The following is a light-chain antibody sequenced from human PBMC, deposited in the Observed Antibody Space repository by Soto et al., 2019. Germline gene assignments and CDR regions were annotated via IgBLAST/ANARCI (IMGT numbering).Light chain of an antibody. CDR3: QQSDA. J-gene: IGKJ5*01. CDR1: QSVSSY. CDR2: DAS. Sequence: EIVLTQSPATLSLSPGERATLSCRASQSVSSYLAWYQQKPGQAPRLLIYDASNRATGIPARFSGSGSGTDFTLTIRSLEPADFAVYYCQQSDAFGQGTRLEIK. V-gene: IGKV3-11*01.